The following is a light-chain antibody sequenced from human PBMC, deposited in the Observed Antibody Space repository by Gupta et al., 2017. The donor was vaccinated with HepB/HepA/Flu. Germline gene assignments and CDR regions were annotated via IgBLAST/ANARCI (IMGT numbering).Light chain of an antibody. Sequence: DIVMTQSPDSLAVSLGGRATINCKSSRSVLYPSNNKNHLAWYQQKSGQPPKLLIYWASTRESGVPDRFSGSGSGTDFTLTISSLQAEDVAVYFCQQFYSIPVTLGGGTKVEIK. CDR3: QQFYSIPVT. CDR2: WAS. V-gene: IGKV4-1*01. J-gene: IGKJ4*01. CDR1: RSVLYPSNNKNH.